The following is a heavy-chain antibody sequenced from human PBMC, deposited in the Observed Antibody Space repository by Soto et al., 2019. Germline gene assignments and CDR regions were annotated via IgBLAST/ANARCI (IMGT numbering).Heavy chain of an antibody. CDR3: ARRGGNSGYDPPLDFDY. D-gene: IGHD5-12*01. Sequence: TLSLTCAVYGGSFSDYYWSWIRQPPGKGLEWIGEINHSGSTNYNPSLKSRVTISVDTSKNQFSLKLSSVTAADTAVFYCARRGGNSGYDPPLDFDYWGQGTLVTVSS. CDR1: GGSFSDYY. V-gene: IGHV4-34*01. J-gene: IGHJ4*02. CDR2: INHSGST.